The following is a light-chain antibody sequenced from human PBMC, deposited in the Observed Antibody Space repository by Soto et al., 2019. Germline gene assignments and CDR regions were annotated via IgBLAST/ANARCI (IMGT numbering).Light chain of an antibody. J-gene: IGKJ4*01. V-gene: IGKV4-1*01. Sequence: DIVMTQSPDSLAVSLGERATINCKSSQSVLYSSNNKNYFAWYQQKPGQPPRLLIYWASTRESGVPDRFSGSGSETDFPLTISSLQAEDVAVYPCQQYYTTRSPTFGGGTKVEIK. CDR2: WAS. CDR1: QSVLYSSNNKNY. CDR3: QQYYTTRSPT.